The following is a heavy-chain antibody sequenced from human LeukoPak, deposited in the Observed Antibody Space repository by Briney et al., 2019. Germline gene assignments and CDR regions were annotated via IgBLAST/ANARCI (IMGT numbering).Heavy chain of an antibody. Sequence: GASVKVSCKASGYTFSDYYIHCVRQAPGQGLQWMGWINPKTGDTNYPQKSQGRVTMTRDTSISTAYMELSRLRSDDTAVYYCAREEIAVGGPPPRWFDSWGQGTLVTVSS. CDR2: INPKTGDT. CDR1: GYTFSDYY. D-gene: IGHD6-19*01. V-gene: IGHV1-2*02. J-gene: IGHJ5*01. CDR3: AREEIAVGGPPPRWFDS.